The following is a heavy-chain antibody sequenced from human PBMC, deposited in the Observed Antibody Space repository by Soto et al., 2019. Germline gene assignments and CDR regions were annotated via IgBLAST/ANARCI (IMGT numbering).Heavy chain of an antibody. CDR1: GYTLIMYY. CDR3: ARSPYSSGYYYAIDY. D-gene: IGHD3-22*01. Sequence: ASVKVSCKASGYTLIMYYIHWMRQAPGQGLEWMGLINPSGGSTTYAQKFQGRVTMTRDTSMSTVYMDLSSLRSEDTAVYYCARSPYSSGYYYAIDYWGQGTQVTVSS. CDR2: INPSGGST. J-gene: IGHJ4*02. V-gene: IGHV1-46*01.